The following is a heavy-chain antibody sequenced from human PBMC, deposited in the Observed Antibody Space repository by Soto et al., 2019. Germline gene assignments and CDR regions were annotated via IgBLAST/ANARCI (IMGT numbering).Heavy chain of an antibody. CDR1: GYTFTSYG. CDR2: ISAYNGNT. CDR3: ARDNWNGPYHRYFDL. D-gene: IGHD1-20*01. Sequence: QVQLVQSGAEVKKPGASVKVSCKASGYTFTSYGISWVRQAPGQGLEWMGWISAYNGNTNYAQKLQGRVTMTTDTSTSTADMELRILRSDDTAVYYCARDNWNGPYHRYFDLWGRGTLVTGSS. V-gene: IGHV1-18*01. J-gene: IGHJ2*01.